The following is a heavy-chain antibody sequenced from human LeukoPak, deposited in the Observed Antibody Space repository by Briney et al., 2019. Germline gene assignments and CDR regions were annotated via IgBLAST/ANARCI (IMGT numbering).Heavy chain of an antibody. J-gene: IGHJ4*02. D-gene: IGHD2-15*01. CDR3: ARDGGSRISDC. V-gene: IGHV3-7*01. Sequence: PGGSLRLSCAASGFTFSTYWMSWVRQAPGKGLEWVANIRQGGSEKYYVDSVKGRFTISRDNAKNSLFLQMNSLRAEDTAVYYCARDGGSRISDCWGQGTLVTVSS. CDR2: IRQGGSEK. CDR1: GFTFSTYW.